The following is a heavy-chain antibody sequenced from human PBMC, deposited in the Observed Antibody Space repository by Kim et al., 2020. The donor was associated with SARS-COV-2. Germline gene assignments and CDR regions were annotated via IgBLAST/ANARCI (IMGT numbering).Heavy chain of an antibody. D-gene: IGHD5-12*01. CDR1: GGTFSSYA. CDR3: TKDGAYGGYSNDY. CDR2: IIPMFGTA. V-gene: IGHV1-69*13. Sequence: SVKVSCKASGGTFSSYAISWVRQAPGQGPEWMGGIIPMFGTANYAQKFQGRVTITADESTSTAYMELSSLRSEDTAVYYCTKDGAYGGYSNDYWGQGTLVTVSS. J-gene: IGHJ4*02.